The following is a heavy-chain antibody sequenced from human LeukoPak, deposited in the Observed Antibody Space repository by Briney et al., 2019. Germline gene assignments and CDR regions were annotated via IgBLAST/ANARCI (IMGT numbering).Heavy chain of an antibody. CDR2: IWYDGGNK. CDR1: GFTFNTYG. CDR3: ARGEYDGAGYLDC. Sequence: GGSLRLSCAASGFTFNTYGMHWVRQAPGKGLEWVAVIWYDGGNKYYADSVKGRFTISRDNSKNTLYLQMNSLRAEDTAVYYCARGEYDGAGYLDCWGQGTPVSVSS. V-gene: IGHV3-33*08. D-gene: IGHD4/OR15-4a*01. J-gene: IGHJ4*02.